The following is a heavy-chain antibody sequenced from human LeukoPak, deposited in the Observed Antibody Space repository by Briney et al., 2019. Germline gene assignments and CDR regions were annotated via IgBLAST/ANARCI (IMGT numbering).Heavy chain of an antibody. Sequence: GESLRISCKGSGYTYTSYWIGWVRQIPGKGLEWMGIIYPGDSDTRYSPSFQGQVTISADKSISTAYLQWSSLKASDTAMYYCARQHHDYSNSLGYYYYMDVWGKGTTVTVSS. CDR1: GYTYTSYW. CDR3: ARQHHDYSNSLGYYYYMDV. J-gene: IGHJ6*03. CDR2: IYPGDSDT. V-gene: IGHV5-51*01. D-gene: IGHD4-11*01.